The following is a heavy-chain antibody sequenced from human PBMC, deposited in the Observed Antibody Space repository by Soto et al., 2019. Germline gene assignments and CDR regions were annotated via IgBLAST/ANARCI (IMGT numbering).Heavy chain of an antibody. V-gene: IGHV4-31*03. Sequence: SETLSLTCTVSGGSISSGGYYWSWIRQHPGKGLEWIGYIYYSGSTYYNPSLRSRVTISVDTSKNQFSLKLSSVTAADTAVYYCARERAMVRGVTNWFDPWGQGTLVTVSS. CDR3: ARERAMVRGVTNWFDP. CDR2: IYYSGST. J-gene: IGHJ5*02. D-gene: IGHD3-10*01. CDR1: GGSISSGGYY.